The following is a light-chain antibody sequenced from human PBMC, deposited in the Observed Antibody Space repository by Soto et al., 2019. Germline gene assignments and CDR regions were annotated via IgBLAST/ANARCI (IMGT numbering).Light chain of an antibody. CDR3: QQYNNWWT. Sequence: EIVMTQSPVTLSVSPGERATLSCRAGQSVSSNLAWYQQKPGQAPRLLIYGASTRATGIPARFTDSGSGTEFTLTISSLQFDDSAVYYCQQYNNWWTFVQGTKVEIK. V-gene: IGKV3-15*01. CDR2: GAS. J-gene: IGKJ1*01. CDR1: QSVSSN.